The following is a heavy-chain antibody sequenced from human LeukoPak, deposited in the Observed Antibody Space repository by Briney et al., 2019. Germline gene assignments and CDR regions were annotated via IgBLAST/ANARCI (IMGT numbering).Heavy chain of an antibody. D-gene: IGHD5-18*01. Sequence: GGSLRLSCAASGFTVSSNYMSWVRQAPGKGLEWVSVIYSGGSTYYADSVKDRFTISRDNSKNTLYLQMNSLRAEDTAVYYCARDRSYGQGWFDPWGQGTLVTVSS. J-gene: IGHJ5*02. CDR2: IYSGGST. CDR3: ARDRSYGQGWFDP. CDR1: GFTVSSNY. V-gene: IGHV3-66*01.